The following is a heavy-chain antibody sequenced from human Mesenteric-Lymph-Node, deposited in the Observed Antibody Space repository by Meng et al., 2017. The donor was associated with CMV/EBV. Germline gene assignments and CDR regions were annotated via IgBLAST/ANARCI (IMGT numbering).Heavy chain of an antibody. CDR3: AKGLFGYSDNSFDY. Sequence: GESLKISCAASGFTFNSYAMNWVRQAPGKGLEWVSITYSGDSGTYYADSVKGRFTVSRDDSKNALFLQMNSLRAEDTAVYYCAKGLFGYSDNSFDYWGQGTLVTVSS. V-gene: IGHV3-23*03. CDR2: TYSGDSGT. D-gene: IGHD5-12*01. CDR1: GFTFNSYA. J-gene: IGHJ4*02.